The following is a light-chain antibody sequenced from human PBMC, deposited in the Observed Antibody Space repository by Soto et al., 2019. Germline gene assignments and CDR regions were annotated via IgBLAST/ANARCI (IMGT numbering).Light chain of an antibody. CDR2: LGS. V-gene: IGKV2-28*01. CDR1: QSLLHSNGYNY. Sequence: DIVMTQSPVSLPVTPGEPASISCKSSQSLLHSNGYNYLDWYLQKPGQSPQLLIYLGSNRASGVPDRFSGSGSGTDFTLKISRVEAEDVGVYYCMQALQTRITFGQGTRLEIK. CDR3: MQALQTRIT. J-gene: IGKJ5*01.